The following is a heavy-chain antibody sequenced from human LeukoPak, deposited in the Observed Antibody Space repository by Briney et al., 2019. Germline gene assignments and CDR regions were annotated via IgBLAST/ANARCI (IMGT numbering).Heavy chain of an antibody. Sequence: GGSLRLSCAASGFIFSSHGMHWVRQAPGKGLEWVAVVWYEGRTKYYAESVKGRFTISRDNSKNTLYLQMNSLRAEDTAVYYCANPATTVTPEDHWGQEPWSPSPQ. CDR3: ANPATTVTPEDH. CDR2: VWYEGRTK. J-gene: IGHJ4*01. CDR1: GFIFSSHG. V-gene: IGHV3-33*06. D-gene: IGHD4-17*01.